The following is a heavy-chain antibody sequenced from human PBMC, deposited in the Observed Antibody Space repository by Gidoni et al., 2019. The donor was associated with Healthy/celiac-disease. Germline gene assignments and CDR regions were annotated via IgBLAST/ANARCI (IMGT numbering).Heavy chain of an antibody. D-gene: IGHD3-3*01. Sequence: QVQLVQSGAEVKKPGASVKVSCKASGYTFTSYGISWVRQAPGQGLEWMGWISAYNGNTNYAQKLQGRVTMTTDTSTSTAYRELRSRRSDDTAVYYCARVDYYDFRRGGMDVWGQGTTVTVSS. CDR2: ISAYNGNT. J-gene: IGHJ6*02. CDR1: GYTFTSYG. CDR3: ARVDYYDFRRGGMDV. V-gene: IGHV1-18*01.